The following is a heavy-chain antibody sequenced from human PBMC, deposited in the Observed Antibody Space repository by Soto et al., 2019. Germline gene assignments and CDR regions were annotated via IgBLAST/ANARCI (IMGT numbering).Heavy chain of an antibody. J-gene: IGHJ6*02. CDR2: ISGGGDST. CDR3: AKQNTICGVVIPLYYYGMDV. Sequence: XGSLRLACAASGFTFSGYAMSWVRQAPGKGLDWVAAISGGGDSTYYADSVKGRFTITRDNSKNTLYLQMNSLTAEDTAIYYCAKQNTICGVVIPLYYYGMDVWGQGTTVTVSS. V-gene: IGHV3-23*01. CDR1: GFTFSGYA. D-gene: IGHD3-3*01.